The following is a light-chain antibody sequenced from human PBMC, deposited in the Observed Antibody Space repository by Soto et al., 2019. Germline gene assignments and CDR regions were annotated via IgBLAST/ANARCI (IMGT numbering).Light chain of an antibody. CDR3: QQSYSTPRT. J-gene: IGKJ1*01. CDR2: AAS. V-gene: IGKV1-39*01. CDR1: QSISTW. Sequence: DIQMTQSPSTLSASVGDRVTITCRASQSISTWLAWYQQTPGKAPKLLIYAASSLQSGVPSRFSGSGSGTDFTLTISSLQPEDFATYYCQQSYSTPRTFGQGTKVEIK.